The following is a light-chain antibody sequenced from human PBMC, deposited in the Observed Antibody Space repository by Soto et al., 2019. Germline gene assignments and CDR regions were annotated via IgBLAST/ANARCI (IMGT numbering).Light chain of an antibody. Sequence: DIQMTQSPSSLSASVGDSVTITCRASQSISTYLNWYQQKPGKAPKLLIYAASSLQSGVPSRFRGSGSGTDFTLTISSLQPEDFATYYCQQSYSAPRTFGQGTKVEI. CDR3: QQSYSAPRT. CDR2: AAS. V-gene: IGKV1-39*01. CDR1: QSISTY. J-gene: IGKJ1*01.